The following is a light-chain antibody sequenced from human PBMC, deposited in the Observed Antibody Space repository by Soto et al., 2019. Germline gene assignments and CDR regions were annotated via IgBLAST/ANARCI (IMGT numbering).Light chain of an antibody. CDR2: DVS. Sequence: QSALTQPASVSGSPGQSITISCTGTSSDVGGYNYVSWYQHHPGKAPKLMIYDVSNRPSGVSNRFSGSKSGNTASLTISGLQAEDEADYYCCSYTSSSTPVVFGGGTKLTV. CDR3: CSYTSSSTPVV. V-gene: IGLV2-14*03. J-gene: IGLJ2*01. CDR1: SSDVGGYNY.